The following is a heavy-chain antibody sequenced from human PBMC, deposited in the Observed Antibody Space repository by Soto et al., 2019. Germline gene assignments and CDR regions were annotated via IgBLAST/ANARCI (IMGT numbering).Heavy chain of an antibody. CDR2: VSSGSSTI. CDR1: GFPFSQNT. Sequence: GGSLRLSCAASGFPFSQNTMHWVRQAPGKGLEWVAYVSSGSSTIHYADSVKGRFTISRDNANNSLFLQMNNLRDDDTAVYYCARDPYNGWFVKLFDLWGQGTLVTVSS. CDR3: ARDPYNGWFVKLFDL. V-gene: IGHV3-48*02. J-gene: IGHJ4*02. D-gene: IGHD6-19*01.